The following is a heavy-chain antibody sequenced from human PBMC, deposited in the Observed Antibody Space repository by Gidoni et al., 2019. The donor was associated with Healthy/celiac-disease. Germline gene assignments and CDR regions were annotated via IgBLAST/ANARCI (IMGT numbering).Heavy chain of an antibody. CDR2: LVSNDEK. D-gene: IGHD3-10*01. V-gene: IGHV2-26*01. J-gene: IGHJ4*02. CDR1: GFSLSNARMG. Sequence: QVTLTESGPVLVKPTEPLTLTCTVSGFSLSNARMGVSWIRQPPGTALEWLAPLVSNDEKSYSTSLKSRLTISKDTSKSQVVLTMTNMDPVDTATDYCARIREGNVLLWFGELDYWGQGTLVTVSS. CDR3: ARIREGNVLLWFGELDY.